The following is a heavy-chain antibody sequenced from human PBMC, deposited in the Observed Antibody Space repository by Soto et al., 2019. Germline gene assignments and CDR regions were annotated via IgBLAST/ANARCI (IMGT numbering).Heavy chain of an antibody. V-gene: IGHV3-7*03. D-gene: IGHD1-26*01. J-gene: IGHJ5*02. CDR3: ARTKANKWFDP. CDR2: IKQDGGEK. CDR1: GFTFINYW. Sequence: GGSLRLSCAASGFTFINYWMSWVRQAPGKGLEWVANIKQDGGEKYYVDSVKGRFTISRDNAKNSLYLQMNSLRAEDTAVYCCARTKANKWFDPWGQGTLVTVSS.